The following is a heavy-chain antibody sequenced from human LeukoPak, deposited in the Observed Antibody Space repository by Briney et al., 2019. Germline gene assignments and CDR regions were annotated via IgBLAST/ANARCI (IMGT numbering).Heavy chain of an antibody. D-gene: IGHD3-9*01. V-gene: IGHV3-7*01. Sequence: GGSLRLSCAASGFTFSSYWMSWVRQAPGKGLGWVANIKQDGSEKYYVDSVKGRFTISRDNAKNSLYLQMNSLRAEDTAVYYCARDPYAYDILAGRLWGQGTLVTVSS. CDR2: IKQDGSEK. CDR3: ARDPYAYDILAGRL. J-gene: IGHJ4*02. CDR1: GFTFSSYW.